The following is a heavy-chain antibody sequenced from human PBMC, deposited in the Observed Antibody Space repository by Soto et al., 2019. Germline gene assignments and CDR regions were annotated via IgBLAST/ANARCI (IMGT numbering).Heavy chain of an antibody. D-gene: IGHD4-17*01. Sequence: GGSLRLSCSASGFTFSNYNMNWVRQAPGKGLEWVSSISSGSSYIYYADSVKGRFTISRDNAKNSLYLQMNSLRAEDTAVYYCASGVTTVTTNCFDPWGQGTVLTGSS. V-gene: IGHV3-21*01. CDR3: ASGVTTVTTNCFDP. CDR2: ISSGSSYI. J-gene: IGHJ5*02. CDR1: GFTFSNYN.